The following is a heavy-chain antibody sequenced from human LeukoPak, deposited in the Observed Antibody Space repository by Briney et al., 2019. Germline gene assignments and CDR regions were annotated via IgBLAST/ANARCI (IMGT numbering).Heavy chain of an antibody. CDR3: ARFNGPSGWGSSPPGPFDY. D-gene: IGHD6-19*01. J-gene: IGHJ4*02. CDR1: GGTFSSYA. CDR2: IIPIFGTA. V-gene: IGHV1-69*13. Sequence: EASVKVSCKASGGTFSSYAISWVRQAPGQGLEWMGGIIPIFGTANYAQKFQGRVTITADESTSTAYMELSSLRSEDTAVYYCARFNGPSGWGSSPPGPFDYWGQGTLVTVSS.